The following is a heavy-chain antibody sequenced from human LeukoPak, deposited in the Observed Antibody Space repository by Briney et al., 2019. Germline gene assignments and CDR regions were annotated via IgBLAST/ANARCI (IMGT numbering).Heavy chain of an antibody. V-gene: IGHV3-48*01. CDR3: ARGTVMEMDF. Sequence: GGSLRLSCAASGFTFSSYSMNWVRQAPGKGLEWVSYISSSSSTIYYADSVKGRFTISRDNAKNSLYLQMNSLRAEDTAVYYCARGTVMEMDFWGKGTTVTVSS. D-gene: IGHD2-8*01. CDR1: GFTFSSYS. J-gene: IGHJ6*04. CDR2: ISSSSSTI.